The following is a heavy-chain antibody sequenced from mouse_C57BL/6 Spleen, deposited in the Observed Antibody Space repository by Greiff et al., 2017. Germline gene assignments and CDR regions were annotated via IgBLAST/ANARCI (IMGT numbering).Heavy chain of an antibody. V-gene: IGHV5-17*01. CDR3: ARRGSYSGMDY. Sequence: VQLVESGGGLVKPGGSLKLSCAASGFTFSDYGMHWVRQAPEKGLEWVAYISSGSSTIYYADTVKGRFTISRDNARNTLFLQMSSLRSEDTAMYYGARRGSYSGMDYWGQGTSVTVSS. CDR2: ISSGSSTI. CDR1: GFTFSDYG. J-gene: IGHJ4*01. D-gene: IGHD1-1*01.